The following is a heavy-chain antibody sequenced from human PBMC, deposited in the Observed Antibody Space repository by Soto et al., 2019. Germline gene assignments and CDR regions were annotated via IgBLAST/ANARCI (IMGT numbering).Heavy chain of an antibody. CDR1: GGSIRSSSYY. CDR2: IYYSGST. D-gene: IGHD3-16*01. J-gene: IGHJ3*02. Sequence: SETLSLTCTVSGGSIRSSSYYWGWIRQPPGKGLEWIGSIYYSGSTYYNPSLKSRVTISVDTSKNQFSLKLSSVTAADTAVYYCARWGIMITFGGPRGAFDIWGQGTMVTVSS. V-gene: IGHV4-39*01. CDR3: ARWGIMITFGGPRGAFDI.